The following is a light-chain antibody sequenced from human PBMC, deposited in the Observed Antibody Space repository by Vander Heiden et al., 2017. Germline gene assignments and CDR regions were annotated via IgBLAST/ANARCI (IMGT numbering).Light chain of an antibody. CDR1: QSVNIF. J-gene: IGKJ5*01. CDR2: NAS. Sequence: EIVFTQSPATLSLSPGERATLSCRASQSVNIFLAWYQQKPGQAPRLLISNASNRATGIPARFSGSGSGTDFTLTISSLDPEDFAVYYCQQRSNWPITFGQGTRLEIK. V-gene: IGKV3-11*01. CDR3: QQRSNWPIT.